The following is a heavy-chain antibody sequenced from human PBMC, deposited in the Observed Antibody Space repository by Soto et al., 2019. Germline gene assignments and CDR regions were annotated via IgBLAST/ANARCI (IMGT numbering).Heavy chain of an antibody. CDR3: AREGRSDDYGDYVYYYYYGMDV. J-gene: IGHJ6*02. CDR1: GFTFSSYS. CDR2: ISSSSSYI. V-gene: IGHV3-21*01. D-gene: IGHD4-17*01. Sequence: EVQLVESGGGLVKPGGSLRLSCAASGFTFSSYSMNWVRQAPGKGLEWVSSISSSSSYIYYADSVKGRFTISRDNAKNSLYLQMNSLRAEDTAVYYCAREGRSDDYGDYVYYYYYGMDVWGQGTTVTVSS.